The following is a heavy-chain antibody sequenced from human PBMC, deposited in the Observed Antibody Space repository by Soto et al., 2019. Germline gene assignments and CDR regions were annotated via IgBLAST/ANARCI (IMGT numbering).Heavy chain of an antibody. CDR1: GFTFSSYE. D-gene: IGHD1-26*01. V-gene: IGHV3-48*03. CDR3: ARDGYSGSYCDY. Sequence: EVQLVESGGGLVQPGGSLRLSCAASGFTFSSYEMNWVLQAPGKGLEWVSYISSSGSTIYYADSVKGRFTISRDNAKNSLYLQMNSLRAEDTAVYYCARDGYSGSYCDYWGQGTLVTVSS. J-gene: IGHJ4*02. CDR2: ISSSGSTI.